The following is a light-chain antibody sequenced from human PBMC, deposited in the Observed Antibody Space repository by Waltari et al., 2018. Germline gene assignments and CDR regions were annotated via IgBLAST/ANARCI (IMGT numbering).Light chain of an antibody. Sequence: QSGLTQPASVSGSPGQSITVSCTGTSSDVGNYNLVSWYQQYPGNAPKLMVYEVTKRTSWVSDRFSGSKSGNTASLTISGLQSEDEADYYCCSYAGLGIYVFGTGTKVTVL. CDR2: EVT. CDR3: CSYAGLGIYV. V-gene: IGLV2-23*02. J-gene: IGLJ1*01. CDR1: SSDVGNYNL.